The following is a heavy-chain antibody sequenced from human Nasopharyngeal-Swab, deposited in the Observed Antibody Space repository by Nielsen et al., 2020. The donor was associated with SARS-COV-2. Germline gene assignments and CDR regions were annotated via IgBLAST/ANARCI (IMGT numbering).Heavy chain of an antibody. CDR1: GYTFTSYD. V-gene: IGHV1-69*04. CDR3: ARWGRTDGGNPRYFDY. J-gene: IGHJ4*02. D-gene: IGHD4-23*01. Sequence: SVKVSCKASGYTFTSYDINWVRQATGQGLEWMGRIIPILGIANYAQKFQGRVTITADKSTSTAYMELSSLRSEDTAVYYCARWGRTDGGNPRYFDYWGQGTLVTVSS. CDR2: IIPILGIA.